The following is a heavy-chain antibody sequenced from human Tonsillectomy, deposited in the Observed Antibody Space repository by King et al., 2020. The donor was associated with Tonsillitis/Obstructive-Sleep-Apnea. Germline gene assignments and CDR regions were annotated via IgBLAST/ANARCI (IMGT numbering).Heavy chain of an antibody. V-gene: IGHV4-31*03. Sequence: QLQESGPGLVKPSQTLSLTCTVSGGSISSGGYYWSWIRQLPGKGLEWIGYIYYHGSTYYNPSLTIRVTISVDTSKNQFSLRLSSVTAADTAVYYCARAPGGIPALTTRYYYYYYMDVWGKGTTVTVSS. CDR3: ARAPGGIPALTTRYYYYYYMDV. CDR1: GGSISSGGYY. CDR2: IYYHGST. D-gene: IGHD1/OR15-1a*01. J-gene: IGHJ6*03.